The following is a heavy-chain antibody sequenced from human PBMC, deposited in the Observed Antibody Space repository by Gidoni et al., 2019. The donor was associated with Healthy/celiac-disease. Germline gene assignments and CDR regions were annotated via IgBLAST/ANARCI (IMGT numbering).Heavy chain of an antibody. Sequence: EVQLVESGGGLVKPGGSLRLSCAASGFTFSNAWMSWVRQVPGKGLEWVGRIKSKTDGGTTDYAAPVKGRFTISRDDSKNTLYLQMNSLKTEDTAVYYCTTERPRRITIFGVVIIDAFDIWGQGTMVTVSS. J-gene: IGHJ3*02. CDR2: IKSKTDGGTT. V-gene: IGHV3-15*01. CDR1: GFTFSNAW. CDR3: TTERPRRITIFGVVIIDAFDI. D-gene: IGHD3-3*01.